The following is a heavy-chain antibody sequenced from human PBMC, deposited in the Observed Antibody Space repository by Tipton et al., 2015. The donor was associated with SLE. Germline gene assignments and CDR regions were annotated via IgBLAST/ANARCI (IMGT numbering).Heavy chain of an antibody. CDR1: GFTFSSYW. J-gene: IGHJ5*02. CDR3: ARAGGSRYRRRINYLDP. CDR2: IEQDGTEK. V-gene: IGHV3-7*05. Sequence: GSLRLSCAASGFTFSSYWMSWVRQAPGKGLEWVANIEQDGTEKYYVDSVKGRFTISRDNANNSLCLQMNSLRAEDTAVYYCARAGGSRYRRRINYLDPWGQGTLVTVSS. D-gene: IGHD3-16*02.